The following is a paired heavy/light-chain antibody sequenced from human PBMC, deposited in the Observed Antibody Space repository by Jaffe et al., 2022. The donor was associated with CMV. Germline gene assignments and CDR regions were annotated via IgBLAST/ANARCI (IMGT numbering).Light chain of an antibody. CDR2: GAS. J-gene: IGKJ5*01. CDR3: QQYGSSPST. CDR1: QSISRNY. V-gene: IGKV3-20*01. Sequence: EIVLTQSPGTLSLSPGERATLSCRASQSISRNYLAWYQQKPGQAPRLLIYGASSRATGIPDRFSGSGSGTDFTLTISRLEPEDFAVYYCQQYGSSPSTFGQGTRLEIE.
Heavy chain of an antibody. Sequence: QITLKESGPTRVKPTQTLTLTCTFSGFSLSTSGVGVGWIRQPPGKALECLALIYWDDDKRYRPSLRNRLTITKDTSKNQVVLTVTNMDPVDTATYYCAHRLGPAGSDWDVGVFDYWGQGTLVTVSS. CDR1: GFSLSTSGVG. V-gene: IGHV2-5*02. J-gene: IGHJ4*02. CDR2: IYWDDDK. CDR3: AHRLGPAGSDWDVGVFDY. D-gene: IGHD2-2*01.